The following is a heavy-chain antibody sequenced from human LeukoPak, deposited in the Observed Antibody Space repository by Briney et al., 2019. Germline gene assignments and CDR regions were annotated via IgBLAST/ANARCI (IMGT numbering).Heavy chain of an antibody. D-gene: IGHD3-3*01. CDR2: INSDGSST. CDR3: ARGGSDFWSGYYFHYYYYGMDV. J-gene: IGHJ6*02. Sequence: GGSLRLSCAASGFTFSSYWMHWVRQAPGKGLVWVSRINSDGSSTSYADSVKGRFTISRGNAKNTLYLQMNSLRAEDTAVYYCARGGSDFWSGYYFHYYYYGMDVWGQGTTVTVSS. V-gene: IGHV3-74*01. CDR1: GFTFSSYW.